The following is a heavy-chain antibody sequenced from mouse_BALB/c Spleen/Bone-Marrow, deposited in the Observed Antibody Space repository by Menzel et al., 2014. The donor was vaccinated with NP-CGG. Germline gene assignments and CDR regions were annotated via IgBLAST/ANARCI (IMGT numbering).Heavy chain of an antibody. CDR1: GLNIIVAY. Sequence: HLQETGAELVKPGASVKLSCTASGLNIIVAYVHWVRQRPEQGLEWIGRIAPATGNIEYDLKFQGKATITADSSSNKAFLLLNSLTSEDTAGYYCERSPGQVNFWDQGTLVTITA. D-gene: IGHD1-3*01. V-gene: IGHV14-3*02. CDR3: ERSPGQVNF. J-gene: IGHJ3*01. CDR2: IAPATGNI.